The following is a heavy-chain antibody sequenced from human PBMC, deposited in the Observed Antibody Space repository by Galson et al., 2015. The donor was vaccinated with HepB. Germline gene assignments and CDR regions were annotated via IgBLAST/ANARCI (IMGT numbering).Heavy chain of an antibody. CDR2: INPNSGGT. Sequence: SVKVSCKASGYTFTGYYMHWVRQAPGQGLEWMGWINPNSGGTNYAQKFQGRVTMTRDTSISTAYMELSRLRSDDTAVYYCATTGFTMVRGVKGWAFDIWGQGTMVTVSS. D-gene: IGHD3-10*01. CDR3: ATTGFTMVRGVKGWAFDI. CDR1: GYTFTGYY. J-gene: IGHJ3*02. V-gene: IGHV1-2*02.